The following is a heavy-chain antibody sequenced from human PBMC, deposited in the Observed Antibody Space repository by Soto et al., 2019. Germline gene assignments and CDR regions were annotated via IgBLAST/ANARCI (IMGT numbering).Heavy chain of an antibody. CDR1: GGTISSGGYY. V-gene: IGHV4-31*03. Sequence: PSETLSLTCTVAGGTISSGGYYWSWIRQHPGKGPEWIGYIYYSGRTYYNPSLKSRVTMSVDTSKNQFSLKLSSMTAADTAVYYCARSVDPWGQGTLVTVSS. J-gene: IGHJ5*02. CDR3: ARSVDP. CDR2: IYYSGRT.